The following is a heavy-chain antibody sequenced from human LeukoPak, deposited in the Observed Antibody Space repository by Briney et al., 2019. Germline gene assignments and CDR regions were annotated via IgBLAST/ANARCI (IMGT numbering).Heavy chain of an antibody. Sequence: GASLKVSCKASGYTFSGYYIHWVRQAPGQGLEWMAWINPDTGGTNYAQKFQGRVTLTSDTSISTAYMELSRLRSDDTAVYYCARVELSYYGIDVWGQGTTVVVSS. CDR2: INPDTGGT. CDR1: GYTFSGYY. CDR3: ARVELSYYGIDV. J-gene: IGHJ6*02. V-gene: IGHV1-2*02. D-gene: IGHD1-1*01.